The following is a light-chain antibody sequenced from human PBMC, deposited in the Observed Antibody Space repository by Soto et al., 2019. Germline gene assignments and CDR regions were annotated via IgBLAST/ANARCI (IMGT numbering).Light chain of an antibody. J-gene: IGKJ1*01. Sequence: DIQMTHSPSTLSASVEDRVTITCRASQSISSWLAWYQQKPGKAPKLLIYDASSLQSGVPSRFSGSGSGTDFTLTISSLQPEDVATYYCQKYNSAPRTFGQGTKVDIK. CDR2: DAS. CDR3: QKYNSAPRT. V-gene: IGKV1-5*01. CDR1: QSISSW.